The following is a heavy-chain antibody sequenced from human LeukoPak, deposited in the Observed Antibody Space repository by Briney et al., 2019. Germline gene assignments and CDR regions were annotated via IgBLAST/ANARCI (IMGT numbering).Heavy chain of an antibody. Sequence: SQTLSLTCAISGDSVSRNNAGWSWIRQSPSRGLEWLARTYYRSKWYKDEAGSLKSRITINADTAKNQFSLKLSSVTAADTAVYYCARARDLVSSSWFYMDVWGKGTTATVSS. CDR2: TYYRSKWYK. CDR1: GDSVSRNNAG. V-gene: IGHV6-1*01. D-gene: IGHD6-13*01. J-gene: IGHJ6*03. CDR3: ARARDLVSSSWFYMDV.